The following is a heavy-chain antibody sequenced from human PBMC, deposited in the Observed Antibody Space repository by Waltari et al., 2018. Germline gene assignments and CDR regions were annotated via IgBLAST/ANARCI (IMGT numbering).Heavy chain of an antibody. CDR3: ARGSSSYYDY. J-gene: IGHJ4*02. Sequence: QVQLQQWGAGLLKPSETLSLTCAVYGGSFSGYYWSWIRQPPGKGLEWIGEINHSGSTNDNPSLKSRVTISVDTSKNQFSLKLSSVTAADTAVYYCARGSSSYYDYWGQGTLVTVSS. V-gene: IGHV4-34*01. CDR2: INHSGST. CDR1: GGSFSGYY.